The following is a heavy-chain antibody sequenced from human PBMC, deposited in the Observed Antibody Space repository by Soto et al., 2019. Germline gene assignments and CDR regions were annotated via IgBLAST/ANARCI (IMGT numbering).Heavy chain of an antibody. D-gene: IGHD2-21*02. Sequence: QAQLVQSGAEVKKPGASVKVSCKASGYTFIGYYIYWLRQAPGQGLEWMGRIDPRNGGTNYAQKFQAWVTMTRDASISTAYMELSRLTSDDTAVYFCARRCGGYCSDAFDIWGQGTMVIVSS. CDR3: ARRCGGYCSDAFDI. CDR1: GYTFIGYY. V-gene: IGHV1-2*04. J-gene: IGHJ3*02. CDR2: IDPRNGGT.